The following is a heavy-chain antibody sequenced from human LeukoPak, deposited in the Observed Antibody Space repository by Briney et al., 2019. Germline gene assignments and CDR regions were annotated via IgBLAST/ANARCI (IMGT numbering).Heavy chain of an antibody. J-gene: IGHJ4*02. CDR1: GYTLTELS. D-gene: IGHD3-22*01. CDR2: FNAEDGET. V-gene: IGHV1-24*01. Sequence: ASVTVSCKVSGYTLTELSMHWVRQAPGKGLEWMGGFNAEDGETIYAQNFQGRVTMTEDTSTDTAYMELSSLRSEDTAVYYCATNRGYDSSGYYYGYWGQGTLVTVSS. CDR3: ATNRGYDSSGYYYGY.